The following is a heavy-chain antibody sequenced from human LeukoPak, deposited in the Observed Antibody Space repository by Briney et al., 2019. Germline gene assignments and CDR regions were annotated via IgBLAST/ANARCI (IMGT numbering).Heavy chain of an antibody. CDR1: GFTFSSYW. D-gene: IGHD6-6*01. CDR2: IKQDGTEK. V-gene: IGHV3-7*04. J-gene: IGHJ4*02. Sequence: GGSLRLSCAASGFTFSSYWMSWVRQAPGEGLEWVANIKQDGTEKYYMDSVKGRFSISRDNAKNSLYLQMNALRAEDTAVYYCARDVRPEYYFDYWGQGTLVTVSS. CDR3: ARDVRPEYYFDY.